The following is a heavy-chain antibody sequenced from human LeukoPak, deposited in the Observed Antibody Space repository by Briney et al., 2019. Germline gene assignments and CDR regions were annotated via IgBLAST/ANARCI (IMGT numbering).Heavy chain of an antibody. V-gene: IGHV1-46*01. CDR2: INPSGGST. Sequence: ASVKVSCKASGYTFTSYYMHWVRQAPGQGLEWMGIINPSGGSTSYAQKFQGRVTMTRDMSTSTVYMELSSLGSEDTAVYYCARDTPYCGGDCYPNWFDPWGQGTLVTVSS. J-gene: IGHJ5*02. CDR1: GYTFTSYY. CDR3: ARDTPYCGGDCYPNWFDP. D-gene: IGHD2-21*02.